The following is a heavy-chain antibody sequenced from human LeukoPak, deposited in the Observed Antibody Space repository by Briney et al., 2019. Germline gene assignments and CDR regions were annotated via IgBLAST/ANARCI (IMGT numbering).Heavy chain of an antibody. CDR1: GGSVSSGSYY. D-gene: IGHD3-3*01. CDR3: ARSLNDFWSGSRLFDY. CDR2: IYYSGST. J-gene: IGHJ4*02. Sequence: SETLSLTCPVSGGSVSSGSYYWSWIRQPPGKGLEWIGYIYYSGSTNYNPSLKSRVTISVDTPKNQFSLKLSSVTAADTAVYYCARSLNDFWSGSRLFDYWGQGTRVTVSS. V-gene: IGHV4-61*01.